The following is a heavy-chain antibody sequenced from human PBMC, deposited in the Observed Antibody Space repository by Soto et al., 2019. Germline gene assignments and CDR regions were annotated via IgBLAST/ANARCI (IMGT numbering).Heavy chain of an antibody. V-gene: IGHV1-8*01. CDR3: ASASAAEDAFDI. J-gene: IGHJ3*02. CDR1: GYTFTSYD. CDR2: MNPNSGNT. D-gene: IGHD6-13*01. Sequence: ASVKVSCKASGYTFTSYDINWVRQATGQGLEWMGWMNPNSGNTGYAQKFQGRVTMTRNTSISTAYMELSSLRSEDTAVYDWASASAAEDAFDIWGQGTMVTVSS.